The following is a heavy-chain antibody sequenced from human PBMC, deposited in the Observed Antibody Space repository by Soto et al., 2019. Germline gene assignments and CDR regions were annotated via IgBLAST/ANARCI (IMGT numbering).Heavy chain of an antibody. J-gene: IGHJ6*02. D-gene: IGHD5-12*01. CDR1: GFTFSSYW. Sequence: PGGSLRLSCAASGFTFSSYWMSWVRQAPGKGLEWVANIKQDGVEKHYVDSVEGRFNIPRDNAKNSLYLQMNSLRAEDTAVYYCARVRRDGNTGYTMDVWGQGTTVTVS. V-gene: IGHV3-7*05. CDR3: ARVRRDGNTGYTMDV. CDR2: IKQDGVEK.